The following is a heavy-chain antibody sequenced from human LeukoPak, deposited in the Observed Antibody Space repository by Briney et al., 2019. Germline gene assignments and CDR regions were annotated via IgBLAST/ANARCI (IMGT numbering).Heavy chain of an antibody. CDR2: ISNADAYT. J-gene: IGHJ5*02. D-gene: IGHD1-1*01. V-gene: IGHV3-23*01. CDR1: GFTFSDYV. Sequence: GGSLRLSCTASGFTFSDYVMNWVRQAPGKGLEWVSVISNADAYTSYTGSVKGRFTISRDNSKDTLYLQMSDLRAEDTAVYYCVKDGPITGIYLCAWGQGTLVTVSS. CDR3: VKDGPITGIYLCA.